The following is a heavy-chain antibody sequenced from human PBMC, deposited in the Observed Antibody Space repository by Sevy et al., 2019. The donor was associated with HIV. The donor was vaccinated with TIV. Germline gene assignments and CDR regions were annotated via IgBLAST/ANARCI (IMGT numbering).Heavy chain of an antibody. V-gene: IGHV4-38-2*02. D-gene: IGHD3-16*02. CDR1: GFSISSGYF. J-gene: IGHJ4*02. CDR2: IYLTGTT. Sequence: SETLSLTCSVSGFSISSGYFWGWVRQPPGKGLEWIGSIYLTGTTYYNTSLKRRVTISVDTSKNQISLRLCSVTAADAAVYYCARVLLRLGELSSMDSWGQGTPVTVSS. CDR3: ARVLLRLGELSSMDS.